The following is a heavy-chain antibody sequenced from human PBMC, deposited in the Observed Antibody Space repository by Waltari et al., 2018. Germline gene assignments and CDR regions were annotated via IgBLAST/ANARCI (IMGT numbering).Heavy chain of an antibody. CDR2: IYYSGST. V-gene: IGHV4-39*07. Sequence: QLQLQESGPGLVKPSETLSLPCTVSGGSISRSSYYWGWPRQPPGKGLEWIGSIYYSGSTYYNPSLKSRVTISVDTSKNQFSLKLSSVTAADTAVYYCARENEFTAVFYYWGQGTLVTVSS. D-gene: IGHD1-1*01. CDR3: ARENEFTAVFYY. CDR1: GGSISRSSYY. J-gene: IGHJ4*02.